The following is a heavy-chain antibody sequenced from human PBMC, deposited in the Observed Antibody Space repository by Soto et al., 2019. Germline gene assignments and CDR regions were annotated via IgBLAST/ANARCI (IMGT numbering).Heavy chain of an antibody. CDR3: ARGRAGTYYYYYGTDV. Sequence: TLSLTCAVSGCSISSGGYSWSWIRQPPGKGLEWIGYIYHSGSTYYNPSLKSRVTISVDRSKNQFSLKLSSVTAADTAVYYCARGRAGTYYYYYGTDVWGQGTTVTVSS. CDR2: IYHSGST. CDR1: GCSISSGGYS. J-gene: IGHJ6*02. V-gene: IGHV4-30-2*01. D-gene: IGHD1-1*01.